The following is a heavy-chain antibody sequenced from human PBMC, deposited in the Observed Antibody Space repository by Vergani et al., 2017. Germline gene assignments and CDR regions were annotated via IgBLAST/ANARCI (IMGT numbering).Heavy chain of an antibody. J-gene: IGHJ4*02. D-gene: IGHD5-12*01. Sequence: QVQLVESGGGEVQPGRSLRLSCSAAGFPFSDYGVHWVRQAPGKGLEWVSVISYDGNKKNYADSVKGRFTISRDNSKNTLYLQMNSLRAEDTAVYYCTRDSRNDGYDSDYWGQGTLVTVSS. V-gene: IGHV3-30*03. CDR1: GFPFSDYG. CDR2: ISYDGNKK. CDR3: TRDSRNDGYDSDY.